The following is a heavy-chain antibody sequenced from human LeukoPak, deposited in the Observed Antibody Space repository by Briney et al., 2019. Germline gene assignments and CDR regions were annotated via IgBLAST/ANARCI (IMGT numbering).Heavy chain of an antibody. V-gene: IGHV3-21*01. J-gene: IGHJ6*03. CDR1: GFTFSSYS. CDR2: ICSSSSYI. Sequence: GGSLRLSCAASGFTFSSYSMNWVRQAPGKGLEWVSSICSSSSYIYYADSVKGRFTISRDNAKNSLYLQMNSLRAEDTAVYYCARDALWSGYYYYYYYYYMDVWGKGTTVTVSS. D-gene: IGHD3-3*01. CDR3: ARDALWSGYYYYYYYYYMDV.